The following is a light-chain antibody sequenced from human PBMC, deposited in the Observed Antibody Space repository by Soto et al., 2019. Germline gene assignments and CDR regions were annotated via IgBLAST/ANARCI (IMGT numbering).Light chain of an antibody. CDR3: QSYDSSLSGSEV. V-gene: IGLV1-40*01. CDR1: SSNIGAGHD. CDR2: GNS. J-gene: IGLJ1*01. Sequence: QLVLTQPPSVSGAPGQRVTISCTGSSSNIGAGHDVHWYQHLPGTAPKLLIYGNSNRPSGVPDRFSGSKSGTSASLAITGLHAEDEADYYCQSYDSSLSGSEVFGTGTKLTVL.